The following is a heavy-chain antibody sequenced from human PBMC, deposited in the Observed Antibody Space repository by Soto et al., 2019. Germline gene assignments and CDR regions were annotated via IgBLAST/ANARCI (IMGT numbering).Heavy chain of an antibody. CDR1: GYTFTSYG. CDR2: ISAYNGNT. Sequence: ASVKVSCKASGYTFTSYGISWVRQAPGQGLEWMGWISAYNGNTNYAQKLQGRETKTTDTSTSTAYIKQRSLRTDDTAKYYCARDLRAHVIVVVPAAINYYYGMDVWG. J-gene: IGHJ6*02. CDR3: ARDLRAHVIVVVPAAINYYYGMDV. D-gene: IGHD2-2*01. V-gene: IGHV1-18*01.